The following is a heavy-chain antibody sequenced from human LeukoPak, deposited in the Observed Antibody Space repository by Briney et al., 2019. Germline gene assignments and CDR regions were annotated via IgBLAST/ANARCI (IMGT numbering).Heavy chain of an antibody. J-gene: IGHJ4*02. V-gene: IGHV4-30-4*01. Sequence: SETLSLTCTVSGGSISDYYWSWIRQPPGKGLEWIGYIYYSGSTYYNPSLKSRVTISVDTSKNQFSLKLSSVTAADTAVYYCARARPAYSSSRPWYYFDYWGQGTLVTVSS. D-gene: IGHD6-13*01. CDR2: IYYSGST. CDR1: GGSISDYY. CDR3: ARARPAYSSSRPWYYFDY.